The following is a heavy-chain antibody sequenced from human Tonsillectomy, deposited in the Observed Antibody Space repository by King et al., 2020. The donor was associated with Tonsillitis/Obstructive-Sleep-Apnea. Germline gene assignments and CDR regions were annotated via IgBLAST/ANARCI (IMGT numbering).Heavy chain of an antibody. J-gene: IGHJ4*02. CDR3: ARLSSSWYYFDY. CDR1: GGSISSYY. Sequence: VQLQESGPGLVKPSETLSLTCTVSGGSISSYYWSWIRQPPGKGLEWIGYIYYSGSTNYNPSLKRRVTISVDTSKNQFSLKLSSVTAADTAVYYCARLSSSWYYFDYWGQGTLVTVSS. D-gene: IGHD6-13*01. V-gene: IGHV4-59*08. CDR2: IYYSGST.